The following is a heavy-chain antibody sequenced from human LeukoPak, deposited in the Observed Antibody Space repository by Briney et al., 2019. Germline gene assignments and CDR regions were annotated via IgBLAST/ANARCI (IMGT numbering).Heavy chain of an antibody. CDR3: AREGYYYDSSGYGTFGY. J-gene: IGHJ4*02. CDR1: GFTFSSYG. D-gene: IGHD3-22*01. CDR2: ISGSGSIT. Sequence: PGGSLRLSCAVSGFTFSSYGMSWVRQAPGKGLEWVSVISGSGSITHYADSVKGRFTISRDNSKNTLYLQMNSLRAEDTAVYYCAREGYYYDSSGYGTFGYWGQGTLVTVSS. V-gene: IGHV3-23*01.